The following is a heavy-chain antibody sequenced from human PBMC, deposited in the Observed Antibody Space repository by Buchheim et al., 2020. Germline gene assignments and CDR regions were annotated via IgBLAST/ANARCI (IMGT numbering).Heavy chain of an antibody. CDR2: INPSGGST. J-gene: IGHJ4*02. V-gene: IGHV1-46*01. CDR3: ARDFEEFRPSADTAMVRDY. CDR1: GYTFTSYY. Sequence: QVQLVQSGAEVKKPGASVKVSCKASGYTFTSYYMHWVRQAPGQGLEWMGIINPSGGSTSYAQKFQGRVTMTRDPSTSTVYMELSSLRSEDTAVYYCARDFEEFRPSADTAMVRDYWGQGTL. D-gene: IGHD5-18*01.